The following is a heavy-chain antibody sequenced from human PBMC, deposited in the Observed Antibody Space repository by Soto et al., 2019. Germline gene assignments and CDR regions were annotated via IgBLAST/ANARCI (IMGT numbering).Heavy chain of an antibody. Sequence: SETLSLTCAGYGGSFSGYYWSWIRQPPGKGLEWIGEINHSGSTNYNPSLKSRVTISVDTSKNQFSLKLSSVTAADTAVYYCARDQKTDYDFWSGYYAWFDPWGQGTLVTVSS. CDR1: GGSFSGYY. CDR2: INHSGST. CDR3: ARDQKTDYDFWSGYYAWFDP. D-gene: IGHD3-3*01. V-gene: IGHV4-34*01. J-gene: IGHJ5*02.